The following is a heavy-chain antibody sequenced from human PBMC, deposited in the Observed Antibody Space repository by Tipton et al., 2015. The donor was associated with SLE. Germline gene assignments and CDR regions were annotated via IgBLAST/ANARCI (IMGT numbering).Heavy chain of an antibody. V-gene: IGHV3-9*01. J-gene: IGHJ4*02. CDR2: IGLNSGSI. Sequence: LSLTCTVSGFTFDDYPMHWVRQAPGKGLEWVSGIGLNSGSIGYADSVKGRFTISRDNTKRSLYLQMNSLRPEDTAIYYCAKERSKTGYSPCDYWGQGTLLTVSS. CDR3: AKERSKTGYSPCDY. CDR1: GFTFDDYP. D-gene: IGHD5-24*01.